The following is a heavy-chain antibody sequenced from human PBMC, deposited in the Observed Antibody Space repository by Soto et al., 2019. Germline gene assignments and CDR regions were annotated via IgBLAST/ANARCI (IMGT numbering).Heavy chain of an antibody. CDR2: ISYDGSNK. J-gene: IGHJ2*01. Sequence: QVQLVESGGGVVQPGRSLRLSCAASGFTFSSYAMHWVRQAPGKGLEWVAVISYDGSNKFYADSVKGRFIMSRDNSKNTLFLQMNSLRAEDTAVYYCARTLWRDDYNWGYFDLWGRGTLVTVSS. CDR3: ARTLWRDDYNWGYFDL. V-gene: IGHV3-30-3*01. CDR1: GFTFSSYA. D-gene: IGHD4-4*01.